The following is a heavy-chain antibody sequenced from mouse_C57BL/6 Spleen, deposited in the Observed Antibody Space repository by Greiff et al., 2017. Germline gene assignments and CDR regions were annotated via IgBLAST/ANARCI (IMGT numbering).Heavy chain of an antibody. Sequence: QVQLQQPGAELVMPGASVKLSCKASGYTFTSYWMHWVKQRPGQGLEWIGEIDPSDSYTNYNQKFQGKSTLTVDKSSSPADMQLSSLTSDDSAVYYCARGGTTVVAYWYFDVWGTGTTVTVSS. D-gene: IGHD1-1*01. V-gene: IGHV1-69*01. CDR3: ARGGTTVVAYWYFDV. CDR2: IDPSDSYT. CDR1: GYTFTSYW. J-gene: IGHJ1*03.